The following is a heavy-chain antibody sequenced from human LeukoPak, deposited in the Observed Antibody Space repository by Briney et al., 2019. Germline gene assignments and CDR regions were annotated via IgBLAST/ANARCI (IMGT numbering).Heavy chain of an antibody. CDR2: ISSSSSTI. J-gene: IGHJ6*02. V-gene: IGHV3-48*04. CDR3: ARGGGLDV. CDR1: GFTFSNNG. D-gene: IGHD3-16*01. Sequence: GGSLRLSCAASGFTFSNNGMNWVRQAPGKGLEWVSYISSSSSTIYSADSVKGRFTISRDNAKNSLYLQMSNLRAEDTAVYFCARGGGLDVWGQGATVTVSS.